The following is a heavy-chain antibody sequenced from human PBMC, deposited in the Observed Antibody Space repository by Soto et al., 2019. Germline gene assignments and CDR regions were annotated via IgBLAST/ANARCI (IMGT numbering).Heavy chain of an antibody. CDR1: GFTFSSYG. D-gene: IGHD2-15*01. Sequence: PGGSLRLSCAASGFTFSSYGMHWVRQAPGKGLEWVAVISFDGNHKYYADSVKGRFTISRDNSKSTLYLQMNSLRAEDTAVYYCAKLTVSGGGSSPIDCWGQGTLVTVSS. V-gene: IGHV3-30*18. J-gene: IGHJ4*02. CDR3: AKLTVSGGGSSPIDC. CDR2: ISFDGNHK.